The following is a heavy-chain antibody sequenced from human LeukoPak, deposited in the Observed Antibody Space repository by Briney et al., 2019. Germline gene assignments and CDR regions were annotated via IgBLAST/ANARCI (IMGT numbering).Heavy chain of an antibody. CDR1: GYTFTGYY. J-gene: IGHJ4*02. D-gene: IGHD5-12*01. Sequence: ASVKVSCKASGYTFTGYYMHWVRQAPGQGLEWMGWINPNSGGTNYAQKFQGRVTMTRDTFISTAYMELSRLRSDDTAVYYCARGDAVDRDGYNWGEFYFDYWGQGTLVTVSS. V-gene: IGHV1-2*02. CDR2: INPNSGGT. CDR3: ARGDAVDRDGYNWGEFYFDY.